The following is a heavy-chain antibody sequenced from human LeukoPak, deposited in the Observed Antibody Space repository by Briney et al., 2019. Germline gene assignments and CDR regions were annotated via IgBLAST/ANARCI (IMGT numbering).Heavy chain of an antibody. J-gene: IGHJ4*02. CDR3: AKPPYGRDVYNYFDY. V-gene: IGHV3-23*01. D-gene: IGHD5-24*01. CDR1: GFTLRIYA. CDR2: ISGSGGST. Sequence: GGSLRLSCAGSGFTLRIYAMSWVRQAPGKGLEWVSTISGSGGSTYYADSVKGRFTIFRDNSKNTLYLQMNSLRVEDTAVYYCAKPPYGRDVYNYFDYWGQGTPVTVSS.